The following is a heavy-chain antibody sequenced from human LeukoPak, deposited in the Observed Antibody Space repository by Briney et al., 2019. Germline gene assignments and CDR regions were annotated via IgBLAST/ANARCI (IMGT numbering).Heavy chain of an antibody. CDR3: ARGNRRDGYTDAFDI. J-gene: IGHJ3*02. CDR2: ISSSGSTI. D-gene: IGHD5-24*01. Sequence: GGSLRLSCAASGFTFSSYEMNWVRQAPGKGLEWVSYISSSGSTIYYADSVKGRFTISRDNAKNSLYLQMNSLRAEDTAVYYCARGNRRDGYTDAFDIWGQGTMVTVSS. V-gene: IGHV3-48*03. CDR1: GFTFSSYE.